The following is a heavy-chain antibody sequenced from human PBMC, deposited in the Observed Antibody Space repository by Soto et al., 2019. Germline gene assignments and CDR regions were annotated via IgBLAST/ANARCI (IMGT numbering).Heavy chain of an antibody. V-gene: IGHV3-33*01. CDR3: ARDRYGSGSFYYYYYGMDV. Sequence: QVQLVESGGGVVQPGRSLRLSCAASGFTFSSYGMHWVRQAPGKGLEWVAVIWYDGSNKYYADSVKGRFTISRDNSKNTLYLQMNSLRAEDTAVYYCARDRYGSGSFYYYYYGMDVWGQGTTVTVS. CDR2: IWYDGSNK. CDR1: GFTFSSYG. J-gene: IGHJ6*02. D-gene: IGHD3-10*01.